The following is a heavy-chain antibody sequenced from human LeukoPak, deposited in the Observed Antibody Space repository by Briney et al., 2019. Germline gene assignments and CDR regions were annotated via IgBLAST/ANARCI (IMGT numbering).Heavy chain of an antibody. CDR1: GGSFSGYY. D-gene: IGHD3-10*01. J-gene: IGHJ4*02. CDR3: ARGRMRGSWSYMGY. Sequence: PSETLSLTCAVYGGSFSGYYWSWIRQPPGKGLEWIGEINHSGSTNYNPSLKSRLTISVDTSKNQFSLKLSSVTAADTAVYYCARGRMRGSWSYMGYWGQGTLVTVSS. CDR2: INHSGST. V-gene: IGHV4-34*01.